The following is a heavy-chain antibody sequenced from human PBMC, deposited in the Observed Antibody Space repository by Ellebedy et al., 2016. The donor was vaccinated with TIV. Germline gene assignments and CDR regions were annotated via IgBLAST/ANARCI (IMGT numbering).Heavy chain of an antibody. CDR1: GFTFSSFA. CDR2: ISYDGSNK. V-gene: IGHV3-30*04. D-gene: IGHD3-22*01. J-gene: IGHJ4*02. Sequence: GEFLKISXAASGFTFSSFAMHWVRQAPGKGLEWVAVISYDGSNKYYAESVKDRFTISRDNSKNTLYLQMNSLRTDDTAVYYCARSGVEVVGDHWGQGSQVLVSS. CDR3: ARSGVEVVGDH.